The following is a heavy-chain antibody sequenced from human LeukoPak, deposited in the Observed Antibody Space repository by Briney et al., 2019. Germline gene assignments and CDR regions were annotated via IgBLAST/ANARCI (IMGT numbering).Heavy chain of an antibody. CDR3: AKDKSCSSGYSDY. CDR2: IWYDGSNK. D-gene: IGHD3-22*01. Sequence: PGGSLRLSCAASGFTFISYGMHWVRQAPGKGLEWVAVIWYDGSNKYYADSVKGRFTISRDNSKNTLYLQMNSLRAEDTAVYYCAKDKSCSSGYSDYWGQGTLVTVSS. V-gene: IGHV3-33*06. J-gene: IGHJ4*02. CDR1: GFTFISYG.